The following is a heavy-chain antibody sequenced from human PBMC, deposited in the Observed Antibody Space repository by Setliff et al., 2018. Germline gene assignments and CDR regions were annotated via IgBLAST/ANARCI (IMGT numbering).Heavy chain of an antibody. D-gene: IGHD4-17*01. CDR2: IYTSGST. Sequence: SETLSLTCTVSGGSISSYYWSWIRQPAGKGLEWIGRIYTSGSTNYNPSLRSRVTMSVDTSKNQFSLKLSSVTAADTAVYYCARDHGDYGYYYYYMDVWGKGTTVTVSS. V-gene: IGHV4-4*07. CDR1: GGSISSYY. CDR3: ARDHGDYGYYYYYMDV. J-gene: IGHJ6*03.